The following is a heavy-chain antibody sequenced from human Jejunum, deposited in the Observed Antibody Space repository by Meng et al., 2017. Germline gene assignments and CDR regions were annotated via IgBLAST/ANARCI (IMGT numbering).Heavy chain of an antibody. Sequence: QGRLPAPGPVLVRPPHTLSLICSVSGGSVISGNYSVSCIRQPPGDGLEWIGYIYYSGSTNYNPSLKSLVTISVDTSKNQFSLKLSSVTAADTAVYYCARGGFFEAAAANLIDSWGQGTLVTVSS. J-gene: IGHJ4*02. CDR1: GGSVISGNYS. CDR2: IYYSGST. D-gene: IGHD6-13*01. V-gene: IGHV4-61*01. CDR3: ARGGFFEAAAANLIDS.